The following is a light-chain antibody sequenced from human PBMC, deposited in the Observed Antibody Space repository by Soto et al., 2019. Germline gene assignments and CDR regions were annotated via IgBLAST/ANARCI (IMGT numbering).Light chain of an antibody. V-gene: IGKV1-16*02. CDR2: DAS. CDR3: QQYNSYPIT. J-gene: IGKJ5*01. Sequence: DIQMTQSPSSLSASVGDRVTITCRASQDISNYLAWFQQKPGQAPKSLIYDASSLQSGVPSKFSGSGSGTDFTLTISSLQPEDFATYYCQQYNSYPITFGRGTRLEIK. CDR1: QDISNY.